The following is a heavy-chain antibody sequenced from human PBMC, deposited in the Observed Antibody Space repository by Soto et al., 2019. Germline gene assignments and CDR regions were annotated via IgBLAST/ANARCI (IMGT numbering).Heavy chain of an antibody. CDR2: MNPNSGNT. J-gene: IGHJ5*02. CDR3: ARVAYYYDSRGYQNWFDP. D-gene: IGHD3-22*01. Sequence: QVQLVQPGAEVKKPGASVKVSCNASGYTFTSYDINWVRQATGQGLEWMGWMNPNSGNTGYAQKFQGRVTMTRNTSISTAYMELSSLRSEDTAVYYCARVAYYYDSRGYQNWFDPWGQGTLVTVSS. CDR1: GYTFTSYD. V-gene: IGHV1-8*01.